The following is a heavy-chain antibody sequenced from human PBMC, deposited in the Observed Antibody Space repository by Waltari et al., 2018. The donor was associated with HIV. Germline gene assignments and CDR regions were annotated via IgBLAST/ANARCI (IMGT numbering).Heavy chain of an antibody. J-gene: IGHJ4*02. D-gene: IGHD5-12*01. CDR1: GFTFSSYI. Sequence: EVQLVESRGGLVKPGGSLRLSCAASGFTFSSYIMNWVRQAPGKGLEWVSSIASSSSSYIYYAESVRGRFTISRDNAKNSLYLQMSSLRAEDTAVYYCAREMATVYVDYWGQGTLVTVSP. CDR3: AREMATVYVDY. CDR2: IASSSSSYI. V-gene: IGHV3-21*01.